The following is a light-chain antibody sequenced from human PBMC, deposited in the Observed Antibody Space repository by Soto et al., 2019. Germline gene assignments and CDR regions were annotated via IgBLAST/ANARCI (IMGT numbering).Light chain of an antibody. CDR1: RVLITGS. CDR3: QQYGTSPT. V-gene: IGKV3-20*01. CDR2: GAS. J-gene: IGKJ5*01. Sequence: EIVLTQSPGTLPLFQGERATLSCRASRVLITGSLPWYQEKPGQTPSPLIYGASSRATGIPDRFSGSGSGTDFTLTISRLEPEDFAVYSCQQYGTSPTFGQGTRLEIK.